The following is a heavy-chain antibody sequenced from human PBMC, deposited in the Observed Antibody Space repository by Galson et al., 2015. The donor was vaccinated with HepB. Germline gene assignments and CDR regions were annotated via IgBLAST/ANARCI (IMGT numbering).Heavy chain of an antibody. J-gene: IGHJ3*02. CDR1: GYTFTGYY. Sequence: SVKVSCKASGYTFTGYYMHWVRQAPGQGLEWMGWINPNSGGTNYAQKFQGRVTMTRDMSISTAYMELSRLRSDDTAVYYCARATPKYYYDSSGDDAFDIWGQGTMVTVSS. V-gene: IGHV1-2*02. CDR3: ARATPKYYYDSSGDDAFDI. CDR2: INPNSGGT. D-gene: IGHD3-22*01.